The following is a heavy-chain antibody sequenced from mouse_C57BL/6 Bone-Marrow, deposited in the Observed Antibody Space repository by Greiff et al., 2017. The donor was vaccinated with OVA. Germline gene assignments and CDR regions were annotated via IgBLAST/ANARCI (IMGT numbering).Heavy chain of an antibody. D-gene: IGHD3-2*02. V-gene: IGHV2-3*01. J-gene: IGHJ4*01. CDR3: AKQLRLHLYYAMDY. CDR1: GFSLTSYG. CDR2: IWGDGST. Sequence: VQGVESGPGLVAPSQSLSITCTVSGFSLTSYGVSWVRQPPGKGLEWLGVIWGDGSTNYHSAPISRLSISKDNSKSQVFLKLNSLQTDDTATYYCAKQLRLHLYYAMDYWGQGTSVTVSS.